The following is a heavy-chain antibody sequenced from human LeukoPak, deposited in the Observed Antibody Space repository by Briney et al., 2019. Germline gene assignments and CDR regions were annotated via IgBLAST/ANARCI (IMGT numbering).Heavy chain of an antibody. J-gene: IGHJ4*02. CDR3: ARERRYCSSTSCSRSFDY. CDR1: GYTFTGYY. Sequence: ASVKVSCKASGYTFTGYYMHWVLQAPGQGLEWMGWINPNSGGTNYAQKFQGRVTMTRDTSISTAYMELSRLRSDDTAVYYCARERRYCSSTSCSRSFDYWGQGTLVTVSS. V-gene: IGHV1-2*02. D-gene: IGHD2-2*01. CDR2: INPNSGGT.